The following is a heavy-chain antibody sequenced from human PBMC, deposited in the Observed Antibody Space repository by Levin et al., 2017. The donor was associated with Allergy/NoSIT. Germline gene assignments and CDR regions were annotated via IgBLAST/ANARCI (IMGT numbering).Heavy chain of an antibody. CDR1: GFTFSGSA. J-gene: IGHJ4*02. V-gene: IGHV3-73*01. D-gene: IGHD6-6*01. CDR2: IRCKANSYST. Sequence: PGGSLRLSCAASGFTFSGSAIHWVRQASGKGLEWVCRIRCKANSYSTAYAASVKGRFTISRDGSKNTAYLQMNSLKTEDTAVYYCTRPALLRQLVECDYWGQGTLVTVSS. CDR3: TRPALLRQLVECDY.